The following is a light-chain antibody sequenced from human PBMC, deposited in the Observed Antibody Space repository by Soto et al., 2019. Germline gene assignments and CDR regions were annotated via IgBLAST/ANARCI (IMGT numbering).Light chain of an antibody. J-gene: IGKJ3*01. CDR1: QSVSSY. Sequence: EIVLTQSPATLSLSPGERATLSCRASQSVSSYLAWYQQKPGQAPRLLIYDASNRATGIPARFSGSGSGTDFTHTISNLEPEDFAVYYCQQRSTLFTFGPGTKVDIK. CDR3: QQRSTLFT. V-gene: IGKV3-11*01. CDR2: DAS.